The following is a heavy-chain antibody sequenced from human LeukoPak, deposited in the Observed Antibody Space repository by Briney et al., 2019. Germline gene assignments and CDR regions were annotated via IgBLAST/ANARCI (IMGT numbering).Heavy chain of an antibody. CDR2: ISGSGGST. D-gene: IGHD3-10*01. CDR1: GFTFSSYA. V-gene: IGHV3-23*01. J-gene: IGHJ6*02. Sequence: GGSLRLSCAASGFTFSSYAMSWVRQAPGKGLEWVSAISGSGGSTYYADSVKGRFTISRDNSKNTLYLQMNSLRAEDTAVYYCAKDYYGSGSYAPDWYYGMDVWGQGTTVTVSS. CDR3: AKDYYGSGSYAPDWYYGMDV.